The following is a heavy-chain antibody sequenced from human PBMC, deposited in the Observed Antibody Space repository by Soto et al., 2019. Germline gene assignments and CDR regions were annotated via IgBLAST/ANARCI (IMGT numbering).Heavy chain of an antibody. CDR2: INHSGST. CDR1: GGSFSGYY. Sequence: SETLSLTCAVYGGSFSGYYWSWIRQPPGKGLEWIGEINHSGSTNYNLSLKSRVTISVDTSKNQFSLKLSSVTAADTAVYYCARAYYYGSGSYYTPVPFDYWGQGTLVTVSS. V-gene: IGHV4-34*01. CDR3: ARAYYYGSGSYYTPVPFDY. D-gene: IGHD3-10*01. J-gene: IGHJ4*02.